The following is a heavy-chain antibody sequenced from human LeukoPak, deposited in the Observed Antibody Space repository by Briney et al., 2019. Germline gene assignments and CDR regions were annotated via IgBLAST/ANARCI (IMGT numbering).Heavy chain of an antibody. Sequence: GGSLRLSCAASGFTFSSYGMHWVRQAPGKGLEGVAVIWYDGSNKYYADSVKGRFTISRDNSKNTLYLQMNSLRAEDTAVYYCARGYCSSTSCRSFDYWGQGTLSRSPQ. CDR2: IWYDGSNK. CDR3: ARGYCSSTSCRSFDY. CDR1: GFTFSSYG. D-gene: IGHD2-2*01. J-gene: IGHJ4*02. V-gene: IGHV3-33*01.